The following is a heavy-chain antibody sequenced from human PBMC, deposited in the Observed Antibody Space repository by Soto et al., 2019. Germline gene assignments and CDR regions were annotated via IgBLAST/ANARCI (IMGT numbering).Heavy chain of an antibody. Sequence: QVQLVESGGGVVQPGTSLRLSCAASGFTFSTYAMHWVRQAPGKGLEWVAMISKDGNDQYYADSVKGRFTVSRDNSKNTVSLQMHSLRPEDTAFYYRAKDRWEFTRYFDSWGQGSLVTVSS. J-gene: IGHJ4*02. CDR2: ISKDGNDQ. CDR3: AKDRWEFTRYFDS. V-gene: IGHV3-30*18. D-gene: IGHD1-26*01. CDR1: GFTFSTYA.